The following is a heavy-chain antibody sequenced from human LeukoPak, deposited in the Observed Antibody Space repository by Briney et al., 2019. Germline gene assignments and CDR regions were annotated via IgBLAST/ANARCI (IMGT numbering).Heavy chain of an antibody. CDR1: GGTFSSYA. D-gene: IGHD3-10*01. CDR2: IIPILGIA. V-gene: IGHV1-69*04. J-gene: IGHJ3*02. Sequence: GASVKVSCKASGGTFSSYAISWVRQAPGQGLEWMGRIIPILGIANYAQKFQGRVTITADKSTSTAYMELSSLRSGDTAVYYCARWFTIDAFDIWGQGTMVTVSS. CDR3: ARWFTIDAFDI.